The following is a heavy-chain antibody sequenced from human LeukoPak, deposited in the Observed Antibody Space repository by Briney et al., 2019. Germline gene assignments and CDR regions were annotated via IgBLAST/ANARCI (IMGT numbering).Heavy chain of an antibody. D-gene: IGHD6-19*01. CDR3: ARGAVADDYYFDY. CDR2: IYTSGST. CDR1: GGSISCGSYY. J-gene: IGHJ4*02. Sequence: SETLSLTCTVSGGSISCGSYYWSWIRQPAGKGLEWIGRIYTSGSTNYNPSLNSRVTISVDTSKNQFSLKLSSVTAADTAVYYCARGAVADDYYFDYWGQGTLVTVSS. V-gene: IGHV4-61*02.